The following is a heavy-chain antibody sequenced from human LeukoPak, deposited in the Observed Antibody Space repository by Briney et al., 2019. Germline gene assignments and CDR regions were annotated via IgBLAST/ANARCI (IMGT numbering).Heavy chain of an antibody. Sequence: GGSLRLSCAASGFTFSLYNMNWVRQVPGKGLEWVPGISASGGSTSYADSVKGRFTISRDNSKNTLYLQMNSLRAEDTAVYYCARVPAADYWGQGTLVTVSS. CDR2: ISASGGST. CDR3: ARVPAADY. V-gene: IGHV3-23*01. J-gene: IGHJ4*02. CDR1: GFTFSLYN. D-gene: IGHD6-13*01.